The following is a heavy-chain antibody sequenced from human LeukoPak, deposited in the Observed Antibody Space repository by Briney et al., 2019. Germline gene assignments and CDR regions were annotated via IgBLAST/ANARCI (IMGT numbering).Heavy chain of an antibody. J-gene: IGHJ5*02. CDR1: GYTFTGYY. V-gene: IGHV1-2*02. D-gene: IGHD3-22*01. CDR2: INPNSGGT. Sequence: ASVKVSCTASGYTFTGYYMHWVRQAPGQGLEWMGWINPNSGGTNYAQKFQGRVTMTRDTSISTAYMELSRLRSDDTAVYYCARDVQNYYDSTGFDPWGQGTLVTVSS. CDR3: ARDVQNYYDSTGFDP.